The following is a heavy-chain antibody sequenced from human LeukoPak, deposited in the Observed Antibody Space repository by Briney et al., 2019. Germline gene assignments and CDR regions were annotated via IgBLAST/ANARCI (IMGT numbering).Heavy chain of an antibody. J-gene: IGHJ3*02. CDR2: IYYGGST. Sequence: SETLSLTCTVSGGSISSSSYYWGWIRQPPGKGLEWVGSIYYGGSTYYNPSLKSRVTISVDTSKNQFSLKLSSVTAADTAVYYCARGIAVAGNDAFDIWGQGTMVTVSS. D-gene: IGHD6-19*01. CDR3: ARGIAVAGNDAFDI. V-gene: IGHV4-39*01. CDR1: GGSISSSSYY.